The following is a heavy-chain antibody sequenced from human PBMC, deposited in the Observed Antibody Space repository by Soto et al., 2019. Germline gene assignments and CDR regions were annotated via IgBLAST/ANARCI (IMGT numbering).Heavy chain of an antibody. V-gene: IGHV1-3*01. Sequence: QVQLVQSGAEVKKPGASVKVSCKASGYTFTSYAMHWVRQAPGQRLEWMGWINAGNGNTKYSQKFQGRVTITRDTSASTAYMELSSLRSEDTAVYYCARDLSGSSWSRTFDYWGQGTLVTVSS. J-gene: IGHJ4*02. D-gene: IGHD6-13*01. CDR1: GYTFTSYA. CDR3: ARDLSGSSWSRTFDY. CDR2: INAGNGNT.